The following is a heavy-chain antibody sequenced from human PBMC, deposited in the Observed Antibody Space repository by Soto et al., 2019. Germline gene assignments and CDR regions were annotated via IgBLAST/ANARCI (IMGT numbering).Heavy chain of an antibody. Sequence: SETLSLTCTVSGGSISSSSYYWGWIRQPPGKGLEWIGSIYYSGSTYYNPSLKSRVTISVDTSKNQFSLKLSSVTAADTAVYYCARRVEVPAAKGSWFDPWGQGTLVTVSS. CDR2: IYYSGST. V-gene: IGHV4-39*01. J-gene: IGHJ5*02. CDR3: ARRVEVPAAKGSWFDP. CDR1: GGSISSSSYY. D-gene: IGHD2-2*01.